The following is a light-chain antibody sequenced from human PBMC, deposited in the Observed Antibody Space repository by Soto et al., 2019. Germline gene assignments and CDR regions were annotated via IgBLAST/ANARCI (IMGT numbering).Light chain of an antibody. V-gene: IGLV1-51*01. J-gene: IGLJ2*01. CDR3: ETWESSLSAVV. CDR2: DDH. CDR1: SSNIGNNY. Sequence: QSVLTQPPSVSAAPGQKVSISCSGSSSNIGNNYVSWYQQLPGTAPKLLIYDDHKRPSGIPDRFSGSKSGTSATLGITGLQTGDEADYYCETWESSLSAVVFGGGTKLTVL.